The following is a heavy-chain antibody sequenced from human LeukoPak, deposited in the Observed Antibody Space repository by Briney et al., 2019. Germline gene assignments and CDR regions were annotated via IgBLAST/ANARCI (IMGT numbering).Heavy chain of an antibody. J-gene: IGHJ4*02. V-gene: IGHV5-51*01. CDR3: ARHTGDFWSGYHLDY. CDR1: GYSFTSYW. Sequence: PGESRKISCKGSGYSFTSYWIGGVGQMPGKGREWMGFIYTSDSDTRYSPSFQGQVTISADKSISTAYLQWSSLKASDTAMYYCARHTGDFWSGYHLDYWGQGALVTVSS. D-gene: IGHD3-3*01. CDR2: IYTSDSDT.